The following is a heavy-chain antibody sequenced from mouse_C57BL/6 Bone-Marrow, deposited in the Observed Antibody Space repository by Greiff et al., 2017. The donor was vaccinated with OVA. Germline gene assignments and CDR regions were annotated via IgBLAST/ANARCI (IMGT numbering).Heavy chain of an antibody. CDR3: AKRGAYYSNYNAMDY. V-gene: IGHV2-5*01. CDR2: IWRGGST. Sequence: LQESGPGLVQPSQSLSITCTVSGFSLTSYGVHWVRQSPGKGLEWLGVIWRGGSTDYNAAFMSRLSITKDNSKSQVFFKMNSLQADDTAIYYCAKRGAYYSNYNAMDYWGQGTSVTVSS. D-gene: IGHD2-5*01. J-gene: IGHJ4*01. CDR1: GFSLTSYG.